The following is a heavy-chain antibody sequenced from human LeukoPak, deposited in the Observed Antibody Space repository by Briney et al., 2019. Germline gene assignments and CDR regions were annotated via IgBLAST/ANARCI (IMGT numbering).Heavy chain of an antibody. V-gene: IGHV4-39*01. CDR2: IYYSGST. Sequence: SSETLSLTCTVSGGSISSSSYYWGWIRQPPGKGLEWIGSIYYSGSTYYNPSLKSRVTISVDTSKNQFSLKLSSVTAADTAVYYCARRTTTPPTPRRGNVAFDIWGQGTMVTVSS. CDR3: ARRTTTPPTPRRGNVAFDI. CDR1: GGSISSSSYY. D-gene: IGHD1-26*01. J-gene: IGHJ3*02.